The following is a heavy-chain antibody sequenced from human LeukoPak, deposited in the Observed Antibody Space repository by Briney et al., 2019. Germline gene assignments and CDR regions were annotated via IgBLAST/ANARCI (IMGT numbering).Heavy chain of an antibody. V-gene: IGHV1-8*01. CDR3: ARETHPYTSGCSD. J-gene: IGHJ4*02. CDR1: GYTFTSYD. Sequence: ASVKVSCKASGYTFTSYDINWVRQATGQGLEWMGWMNPNSGNTGYAQKFQGRVTMTSNTSISTAYMELSSLRSEDTAVYYRARETHPYTSGCSDWGQGTLVTVSS. D-gene: IGHD6-19*01. CDR2: MNPNSGNT.